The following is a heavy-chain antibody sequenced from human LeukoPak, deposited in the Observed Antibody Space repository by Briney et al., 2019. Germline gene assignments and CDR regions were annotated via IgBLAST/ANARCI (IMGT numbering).Heavy chain of an antibody. V-gene: IGHV3-74*01. CDR2: INSDGSST. CDR1: GFTFSSYW. D-gene: IGHD5-24*01. CDR3: ARGWRDGYNFDY. J-gene: IGHJ4*02. Sequence: PGGSLRLSCAASGFTFSSYWMHWVRQAPGKGLVWVSRINSDGSSTSYADSVKGRFTISRDNAKNTLYLQMNSLRAEDTAVYYCARGWRDGYNFDYWGQGTLVTVSS.